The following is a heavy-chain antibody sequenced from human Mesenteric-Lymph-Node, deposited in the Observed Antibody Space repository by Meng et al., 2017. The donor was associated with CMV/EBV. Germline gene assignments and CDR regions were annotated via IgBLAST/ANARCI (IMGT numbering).Heavy chain of an antibody. CDR2: INWNGERT. Sequence: GESLKISCAASRFTFDDYGMYWVRQAPGKGLEWVSGINWNGERTQYADSVKGRFTISRDNARNSLYLQMNSLRAEDTAVYFCARSYCSNGVCSPGGGFDYWGQGTLVTVSS. D-gene: IGHD2-8*01. V-gene: IGHV3-20*04. CDR1: RFTFDDYG. CDR3: ARSYCSNGVCSPGGGFDY. J-gene: IGHJ4*02.